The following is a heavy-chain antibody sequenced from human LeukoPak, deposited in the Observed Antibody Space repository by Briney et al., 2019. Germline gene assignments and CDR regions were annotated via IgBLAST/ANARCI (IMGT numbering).Heavy chain of an antibody. D-gene: IGHD6-19*01. Sequence: SETLSLTCTVSGGSISRSSCYWGWIRQPPGKGLEWIGEINHSGSTNYNPSLKSRVTISVDTSKNQFSLKLSSVTAADTAVYYCASTASIAVAGTAWGQGTLVTVSS. CDR1: GGSISRSSCY. V-gene: IGHV4-39*07. J-gene: IGHJ5*02. CDR2: INHSGST. CDR3: ASTASIAVAGTA.